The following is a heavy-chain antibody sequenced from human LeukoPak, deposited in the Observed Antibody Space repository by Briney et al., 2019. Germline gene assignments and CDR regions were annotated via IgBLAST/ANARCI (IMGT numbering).Heavy chain of an antibody. V-gene: IGHV4-38-2*01. CDR3: ARHFRGGSLPSDY. CDR1: DYPITSGYY. Sequence: PSETLSLTCAVSDYPITSGYYWGWIRQPPGKGLEWIGSIDHSGSSYYNLSLRSRVTVSLDTSKNQFSLKLISVTAADTAVYYCARHFRGGSLPSDYWGQGTLVTVSS. J-gene: IGHJ4*02. D-gene: IGHD2-15*01. CDR2: IDHSGSS.